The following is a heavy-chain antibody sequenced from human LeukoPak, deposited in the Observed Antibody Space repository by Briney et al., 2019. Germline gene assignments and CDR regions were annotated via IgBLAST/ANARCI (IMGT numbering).Heavy chain of an antibody. CDR3: AKMTPVTSFQLLVLDS. CDR1: GGSISSSSYY. V-gene: IGHV4-39*07. Sequence: SETLSLTCTVSGGSISSSSYYWGWIRQPPGKGLEWIGSIYYSGSTYYNPSLESRVTVSVDNSKNQFSLKLSSVTAADTAVYYCAKMTPVTSFQLLVLDSWGPGTLVTISS. D-gene: IGHD4-11*01. J-gene: IGHJ4*02. CDR2: IYYSGST.